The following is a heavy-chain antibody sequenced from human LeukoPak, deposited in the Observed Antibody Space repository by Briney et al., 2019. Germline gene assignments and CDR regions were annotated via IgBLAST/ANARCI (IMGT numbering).Heavy chain of an antibody. V-gene: IGHV3-74*01. J-gene: IGHJ3*02. CDR3: ARAGVGGAFDI. CDR2: INSDVSGT. Sequence: WGSLTLSCAASGFTFSIYWMHWVRQVPGKGLVWVSHINSDVSGTSYADSVKGRFTISRDNAKNTLYLQMNSLRAEDTAVYYCARAGVGGAFDIWGQGTMFTVSS. D-gene: IGHD3-16*01. CDR1: GFTFSIYW.